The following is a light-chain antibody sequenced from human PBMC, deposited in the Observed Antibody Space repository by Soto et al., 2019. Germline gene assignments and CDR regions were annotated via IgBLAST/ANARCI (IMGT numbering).Light chain of an antibody. V-gene: IGKV1-27*01. CDR2: AAS. CDR1: QGINNY. CDR3: QKYNSAPPT. J-gene: IGKJ4*01. Sequence: DIQMTQAPSSLSASVGDRVTITCRARQGINNYLAWYQQKPGKVPKLLIYAASTLQSGVPSRFSCSGYGTDFPITISSLQPVDVATYYCQKYNSAPPTVRGGTKVEIK.